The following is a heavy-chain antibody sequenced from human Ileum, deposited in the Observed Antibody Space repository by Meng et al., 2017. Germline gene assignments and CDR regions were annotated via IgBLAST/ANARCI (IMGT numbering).Heavy chain of an antibody. CDR2: IYSNGNT. J-gene: IGHJ4*02. V-gene: IGHV4-30-4*01. CDR1: GGSISSGDYY. CDR3: ARAPKYCTNAVCSRPLDS. Sequence: QGQLQESGPRLVKRSQTLSLTCTVSGGSISSGDYYWSWVRQSPGKGPEWIGYIYSNGNTYSNPSLRGRLMISIDTSKNQFSLKLSSVTAADTAVYYCARAPKYCTNAVCSRPLDSWGQGTLVTVSS. D-gene: IGHD2-8*01.